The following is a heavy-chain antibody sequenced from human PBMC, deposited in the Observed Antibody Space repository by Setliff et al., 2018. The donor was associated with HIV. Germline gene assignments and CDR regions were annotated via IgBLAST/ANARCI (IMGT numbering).Heavy chain of an antibody. Sequence: ASVKVCCKASGYTFTSYGISWVRQAPGQGLEWMGIINPSGDSTSYAQKFQGRVTMTRDTSTNTVYMELSSLRSEDTAVYYCARLGDFWSGYYYFDYWGQGTLVTVSS. D-gene: IGHD3-3*01. J-gene: IGHJ4*02. V-gene: IGHV1-46*01. CDR3: ARLGDFWSGYYYFDY. CDR2: INPSGDST. CDR1: GYTFTSYG.